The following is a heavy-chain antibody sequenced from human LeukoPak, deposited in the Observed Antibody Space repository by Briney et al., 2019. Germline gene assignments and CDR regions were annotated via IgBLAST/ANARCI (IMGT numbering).Heavy chain of an antibody. CDR2: INPNSGGT. CDR1: GYSENFYG. V-gene: IGHV1-2*02. Sequence: ASVKVSCKTSGYSENFYGITWVRQVAGQGLEWMGWINPNSGGTNYAQKFQGRVTMTRDTSISTAYMELSRLRSDDTAMYYCARFGLGKRIEVAGIPFDIWGQGTMVTVSS. CDR3: ARFGLGKRIEVAGIPFDI. J-gene: IGHJ3*02. D-gene: IGHD6-19*01.